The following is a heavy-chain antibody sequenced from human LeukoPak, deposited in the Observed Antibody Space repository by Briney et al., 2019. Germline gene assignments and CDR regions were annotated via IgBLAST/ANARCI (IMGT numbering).Heavy chain of an antibody. J-gene: IGHJ4*02. Sequence: GGSLRLSCAASIFTFCSFAMSWVRQAPGEGLEWVSANRGSGGSTYYADSAKGRFTISRDNSKNTLYLQMNSLRAEDTAVYYCAKTYYDSSGYYEDYWGQGTLVTVS. D-gene: IGHD3-22*01. CDR1: IFTFCSFA. CDR2: NRGSGGST. V-gene: IGHV3-23*01. CDR3: AKTYYDSSGYYEDY.